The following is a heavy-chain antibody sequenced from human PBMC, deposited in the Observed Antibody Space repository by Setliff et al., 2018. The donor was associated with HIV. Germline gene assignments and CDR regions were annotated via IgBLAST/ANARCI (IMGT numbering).Heavy chain of an antibody. Sequence: GASVKVSCKASGYTFTNYGISWVRQAPGQGLEWMGWISAYNGNTNYAQNLQGRVTLTTDTSTSTAYMELRSLRSDDTAVYYCARQHYFDSGGLGAFDIWGQGTMVTVSS. J-gene: IGHJ3*02. CDR2: ISAYNGNT. CDR3: ARQHYFDSGGLGAFDI. V-gene: IGHV1-18*01. D-gene: IGHD3-22*01. CDR1: GYTFTNYG.